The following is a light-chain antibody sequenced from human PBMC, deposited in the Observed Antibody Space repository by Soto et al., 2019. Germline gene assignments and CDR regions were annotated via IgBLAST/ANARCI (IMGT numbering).Light chain of an antibody. V-gene: IGKV1-17*01. CDR1: QDIRIS. CDR3: LQHYAFPFT. CDR2: TIS. J-gene: IGKJ3*01. Sequence: DIQMTQSPSSLSASVGDRVTITCRASQDIRISLYWFQQKPVTAPKRLIYTISKLQSGVTSRFSGGGSGTEFTITLSSVQPEDSATYYCLQHYAFPFTFGPGTKVDL.